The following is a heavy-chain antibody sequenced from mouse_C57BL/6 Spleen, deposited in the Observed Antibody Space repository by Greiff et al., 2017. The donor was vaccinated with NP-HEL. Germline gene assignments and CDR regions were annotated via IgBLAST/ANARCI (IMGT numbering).Heavy chain of an antibody. CDR3: ARQNYDYDEAWFAY. D-gene: IGHD2-4*01. CDR1: GFTFSSYG. J-gene: IGHJ3*01. V-gene: IGHV5-6*01. Sequence: EVKLQESGGDLVKPGGSLKLSCAASGFTFSSYGMSWVRQTPDKRLEWVATISSGGSYTYYLDSVKGRFTISRDNAKNTLYLQMSSLKSEDTAMYYCARQNYDYDEAWFAYWGQGTLVTVSA. CDR2: ISSGGSYT.